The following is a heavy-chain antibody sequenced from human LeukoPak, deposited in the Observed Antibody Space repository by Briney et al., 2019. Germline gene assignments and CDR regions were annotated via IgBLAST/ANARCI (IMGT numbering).Heavy chain of an antibody. D-gene: IGHD1-26*01. V-gene: IGHV1-18*01. J-gene: IGHJ6*02. CDR2: ISTYNGNT. CDR1: GYTFMKYG. CDR3: ARDPKWEGWNTEGRVMDV. Sequence: GASVKVSCKASGYTFMKYGFSWVRQAPGQGLEWLGWISTYNGNTKYAEKFQGRVTMTTDTSTSTAYMELRSLRSDDTAVYHCARDPKWEGWNTEGRVMDVWGQGTTVTVYS.